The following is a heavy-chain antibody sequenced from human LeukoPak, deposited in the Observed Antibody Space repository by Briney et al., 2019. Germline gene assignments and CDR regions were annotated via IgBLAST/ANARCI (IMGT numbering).Heavy chain of an antibody. V-gene: IGHV4-30-4*08. CDR2: IYYSGST. CDR1: GGSFSGYY. CDR3: ARDFPYTGSHYGTFDY. Sequence: SETLSLTCAVSGGSFSGYYWSWIRQPPGKGLEWIGYIYYSGSTYYNPSLKSRVTISVDTSKNQFSLRLSSVTAADTAVYYCARDFPYTGSHYGTFDYWGQGTLVTVSS. J-gene: IGHJ4*02. D-gene: IGHD1-26*01.